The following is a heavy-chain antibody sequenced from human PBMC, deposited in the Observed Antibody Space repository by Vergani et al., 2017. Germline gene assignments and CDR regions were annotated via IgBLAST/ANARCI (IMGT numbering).Heavy chain of an antibody. CDR3: AKANPRNSGYDYLYYYHAMDV. D-gene: IGHD5-12*01. J-gene: IGHJ6*02. V-gene: IGHV3-23*01. CDR1: GFTFNHYA. CDR2: ISGSGGST. Sequence: EVQLLESGGDLVQPGGSLRLSCAASGFTFNHYAMNWVRQAPGKGLEWVSGISGSGGSTYYAGSVKGQFTISRDSSKNTLYLQMNSLSAGDTAVYYCAKANPRNSGYDYLYYYHAMDVGGQGTTVTVSS.